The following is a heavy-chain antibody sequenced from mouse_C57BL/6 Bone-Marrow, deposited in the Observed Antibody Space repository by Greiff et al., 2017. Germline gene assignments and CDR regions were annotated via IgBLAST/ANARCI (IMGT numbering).Heavy chain of an antibody. CDR2: IDPETGGT. Sequence: VQLQQSGAELVRPGASVTLSCKASGYTFTDYEMHWVKQTPVHGLEWIGAIDPETGGTAYNQKFKGKAILTADKSSSTAYMERRSLASEDAAVYYCTRCDYDVNYFDYWGQGTTLTVSS. J-gene: IGHJ2*01. CDR3: TRCDYDVNYFDY. V-gene: IGHV1-15*01. D-gene: IGHD2-4*01. CDR1: GYTFTDYE.